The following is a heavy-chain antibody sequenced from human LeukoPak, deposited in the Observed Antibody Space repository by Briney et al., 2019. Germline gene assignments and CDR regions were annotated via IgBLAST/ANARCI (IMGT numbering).Heavy chain of an antibody. CDR2: IYHSGST. V-gene: IGHV4-4*02. CDR1: GGSICSSNW. J-gene: IGHJ3*02. D-gene: IGHD1-26*01. CDR3: ARRYSGSYYPIADAFDI. Sequence: PSETLSLTYAVSGGSICSSNWWSWVRQPPGKGLEWIGEIYHSGSTNYNPSLKSRVTISVDKSKNQFSLKLSSVTAADTAVYYCARRYSGSYYPIADAFDIWGQGTMVTVSS.